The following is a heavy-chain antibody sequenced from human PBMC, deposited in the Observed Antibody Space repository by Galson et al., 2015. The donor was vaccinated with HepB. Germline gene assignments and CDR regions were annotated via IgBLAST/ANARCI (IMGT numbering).Heavy chain of an antibody. J-gene: IGHJ6*02. Sequence: SETLSLTCAVYGGSLSDYYWTWIRQPPGKGLEWIGEINHSGSTNYDPSLKSRVTISVDTSKNQFSLNLSSVTAADTAVYYCASAIVGATTVYYYYGLDVWGQGTTVTVSS. V-gene: IGHV4-34*01. CDR3: ASAIVGATTVYYYYGLDV. CDR1: GGSLSDYY. D-gene: IGHD1-26*01. CDR2: INHSGST.